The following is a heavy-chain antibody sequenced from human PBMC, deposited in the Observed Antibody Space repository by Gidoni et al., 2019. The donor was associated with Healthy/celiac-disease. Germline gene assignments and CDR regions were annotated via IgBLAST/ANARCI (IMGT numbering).Heavy chain of an antibody. D-gene: IGHD2-2*01. Sequence: QVQLVQSGAAVKKPGASVKVSCKASGYTFTSYYMHWVRQAPGQGLEWMGIINPSGGSTSYAQKFQGRVTMTRDTSTSTVYMELSSLRSEDTAVYYCARVGPQRGYCSSTSCPIDYWGQGTLVTVSS. V-gene: IGHV1-46*03. CDR3: ARVGPQRGYCSSTSCPIDY. J-gene: IGHJ4*02. CDR2: INPSGGST. CDR1: GYTFTSYY.